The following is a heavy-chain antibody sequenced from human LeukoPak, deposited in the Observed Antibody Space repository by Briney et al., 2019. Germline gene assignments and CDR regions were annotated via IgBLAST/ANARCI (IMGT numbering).Heavy chain of an antibody. CDR1: GYTFTSYG. J-gene: IGHJ4*02. CDR3: ARAASRWRYYDFWSGYYTGDY. Sequence: ASVKVSCKASGYTFTSYGISWVRQAPGQGLEWMGWISAYNGNTNYAQKFQGRVTITTDESATTAYMELSSLRSEDTAVYYCARAASRWRYYDFWSGYYTGDYWGQGTLVTVSS. V-gene: IGHV1-18*01. D-gene: IGHD3-3*01. CDR2: ISAYNGNT.